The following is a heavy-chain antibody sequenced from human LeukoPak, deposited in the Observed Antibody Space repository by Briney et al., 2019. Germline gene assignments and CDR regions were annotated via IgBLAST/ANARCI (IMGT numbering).Heavy chain of an antibody. CDR2: IRSYSSYI. J-gene: IGHJ6*03. V-gene: IGHV3-21*01. CDR1: GFTLDNYN. D-gene: IGHD6-19*01. CDR3: ARDRPRYSSGYYYYYMDV. Sequence: PGGSLRLSCAASGFTLDNYNFNWVRQAPGKGLEWVASIRSYSSYIHYADSVKGRFTISRDNAKNSLYLQMNSLRAEDTAVYYCARDRPRYSSGYYYYYMDVWGKGTTVTVSS.